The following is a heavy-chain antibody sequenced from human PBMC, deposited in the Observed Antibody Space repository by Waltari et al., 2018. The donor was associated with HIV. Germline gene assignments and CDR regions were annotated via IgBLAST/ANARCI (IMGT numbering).Heavy chain of an antibody. J-gene: IGHJ3*02. CDR1: GGSISSSNW. Sequence: QVQLQESGPGLVKPSGTLALTCAVSGGSISSSNWWSWVRQHPGKGLEWIGEVYPSGNTNYTPSLKSRVTISLDKSKNQFSLKLSSVTAADTAIYHCARDRAIVIVPAARSAFDIWGQGTMVTVSS. V-gene: IGHV4-4*02. CDR2: VYPSGNT. D-gene: IGHD2-2*01. CDR3: ARDRAIVIVPAARSAFDI.